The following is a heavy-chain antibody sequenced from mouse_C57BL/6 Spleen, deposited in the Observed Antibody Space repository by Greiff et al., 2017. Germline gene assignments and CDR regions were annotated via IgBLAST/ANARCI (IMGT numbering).Heavy chain of an antibody. CDR2: ISYDGSN. Sequence: EVQRVESGPGLVKPSQSLSLTCSVTGYSITSGYYWNWIRQFPGNKLEWMGYISYDGSNNYNPSLKNRISITRDTSKNQFFLKLNSVTTEDTATYYCAREGDYNWFAYWGQGTLVTVSA. J-gene: IGHJ3*01. D-gene: IGHD2-12*01. CDR3: AREGDYNWFAY. CDR1: GYSITSGYY. V-gene: IGHV3-6*01.